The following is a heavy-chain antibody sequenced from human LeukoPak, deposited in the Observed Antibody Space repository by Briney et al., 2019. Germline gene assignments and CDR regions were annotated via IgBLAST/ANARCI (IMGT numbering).Heavy chain of an antibody. Sequence: GGSLRLSCAASGFTFSSYDVHWVRQAPGKGPEWVAIIRYDGSNENYVDSVKGRFTISRDNSKKTLYLQMNSLRAEDTAVYYCARSRYNLDYWGQGTLVTVSS. CDR2: IRYDGSNE. D-gene: IGHD5-24*01. CDR3: ARSRYNLDY. V-gene: IGHV3-33*01. CDR1: GFTFSSYD. J-gene: IGHJ4*02.